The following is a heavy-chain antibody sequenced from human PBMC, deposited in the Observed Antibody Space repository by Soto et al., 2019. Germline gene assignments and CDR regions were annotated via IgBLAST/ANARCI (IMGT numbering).Heavy chain of an antibody. J-gene: IGHJ4*02. CDR2: ISSSGSTI. Sequence: GGSLRLSCAASGFTFSDYYMSWIRQAPGKGLEWVSYISSSGSTIYYADSVKGRFTISRDNAKNSLYLQMNSLRAEDTAVYYCAREGESGYILTGAFDYWGQGTLVTVSS. CDR3: AREGESGYILTGAFDY. CDR1: GFTFSDYY. V-gene: IGHV3-11*01. D-gene: IGHD3-9*01.